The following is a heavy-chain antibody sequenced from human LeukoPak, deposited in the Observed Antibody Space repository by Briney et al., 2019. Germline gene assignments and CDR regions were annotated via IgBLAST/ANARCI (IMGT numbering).Heavy chain of an antibody. CDR2: MNPNSGNT. CDR1: GYTFTSYD. CDR3: SAGNWFDL. V-gene: IGHV1-8*03. Sequence: GASVKVSCKASGYTFTSYDINWGRQATGQGLEWMGWMNPNSGNTGYPQKFQGRVTITRNTSISTAYMELSSLTSEDRAVYYCSAGNWFDLWGRGTLVTVSS. J-gene: IGHJ5*02.